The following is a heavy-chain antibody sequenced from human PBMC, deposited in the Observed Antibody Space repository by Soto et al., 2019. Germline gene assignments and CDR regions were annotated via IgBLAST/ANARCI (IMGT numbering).Heavy chain of an antibody. V-gene: IGHV3-48*02. CDR3: ARVRRNDASDYYGMDV. D-gene: IGHD1-1*01. Sequence: GGSLRLSCAASGFSFSTSTMNWVRQAPGKGLEWVSYISSGSTTIYYADSVKGRFTISRDNGKNSLYLQMNSLRDEDTAVYYCARVRRNDASDYYGMDVWGQGTTITVSS. CDR2: ISSGSTTI. J-gene: IGHJ6*02. CDR1: GFSFSTST.